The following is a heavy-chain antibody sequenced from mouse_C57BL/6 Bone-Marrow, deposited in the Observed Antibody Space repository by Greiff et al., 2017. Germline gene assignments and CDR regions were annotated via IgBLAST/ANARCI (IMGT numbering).Heavy chain of an antibody. CDR3: AISYFDV. CDR2: ISDGGSYT. V-gene: IGHV5-4*01. CDR1: GFTFSSYA. Sequence: EVQLVESGGGLVKPGGSLKLSCAASGFTFSSYAMSWVRQTPEKRLEWVATISDGGSYTYYPDNVKGRFTISRDNAKNNLYLQMSHLKSEDTAMYYCAISYFDVWGTGTTVTVSS. J-gene: IGHJ1*03.